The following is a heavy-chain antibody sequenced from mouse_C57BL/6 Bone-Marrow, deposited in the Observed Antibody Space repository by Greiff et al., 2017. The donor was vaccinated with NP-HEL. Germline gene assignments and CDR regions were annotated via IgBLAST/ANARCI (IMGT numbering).Heavy chain of an antibody. D-gene: IGHD1-1*01. CDR3: AREGYYGSSYWFAY. CDR1: GYTFTSYW. Sequence: QVHVKQPGAELVMPGASVKLSCKASGYTFTSYWMHWVKQRPGQGLEWIGEIDPSDSYTNYNQKFKGKSTLTVDKSSSTAYMQLSSLTSEDSAVYYCAREGYYGSSYWFAYWGQGTLVTVSA. V-gene: IGHV1-69*01. J-gene: IGHJ3*01. CDR2: IDPSDSYT.